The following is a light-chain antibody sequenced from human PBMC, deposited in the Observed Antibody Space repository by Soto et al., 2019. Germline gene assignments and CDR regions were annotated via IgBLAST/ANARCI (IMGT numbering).Light chain of an antibody. CDR2: DVT. CDR1: SSDVGDYNY. J-gene: IGLJ1*01. CDR3: SSYRSSSTLSV. Sequence: QSVLTQPASVSGSPGQSITISCTGTSSDVGDYNYVSWYQQHPGKAPKLMIYDVTNRPSGVSNRFSASKSGNTASLTISGLQAEDEADYYCSSYRSSSTLSVFGTGTKLTVL. V-gene: IGLV2-14*01.